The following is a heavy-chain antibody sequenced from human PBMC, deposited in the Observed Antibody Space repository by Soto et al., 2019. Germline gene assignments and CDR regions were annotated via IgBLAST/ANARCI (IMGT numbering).Heavy chain of an antibody. CDR1: GFSLSTSGVG. CDR3: AHTLNYGDYGQYYFDY. Sequence: QITLKESGPPLVKPTQTLTLTCTFSGFSLSTSGVGVGWIRQPPGKALEWLALIYWDDDKRYSPSLKSRLTITKDTSKNQVVLTMTNMDPVDTATYYCAHTLNYGDYGQYYFDYWGQGTLVTVSS. J-gene: IGHJ4*02. V-gene: IGHV2-5*02. CDR2: IYWDDDK. D-gene: IGHD4-17*01.